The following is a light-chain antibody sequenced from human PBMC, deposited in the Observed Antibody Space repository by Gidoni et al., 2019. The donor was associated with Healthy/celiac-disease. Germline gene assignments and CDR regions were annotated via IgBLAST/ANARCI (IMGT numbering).Light chain of an antibody. CDR2: GAS. CDR3: QQHNIWPPAYT. J-gene: IGKJ2*01. V-gene: IGKV3-15*01. Sequence: EIVMTKSPATLSVSPGERATLSCRASQSVSSNLTWYQQKHGQAPRLPIYGASTRATGIPSRYSGRVSGTEFTLTISSLQSEYFAVYYCQQHNIWPPAYTFGQGTKLEIK. CDR1: QSVSSN.